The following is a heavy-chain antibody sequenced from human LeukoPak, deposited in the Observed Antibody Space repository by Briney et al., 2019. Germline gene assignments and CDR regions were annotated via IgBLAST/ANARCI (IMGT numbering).Heavy chain of an antibody. CDR2: IESDGTKE. Sequence: GGSLRLSCAASGFRFSSYDIHWVCQAPGKGLEWVTFIESDGTKEYYADSMKGRFTISRDNSKNTVYVQMNTLRAEDTAVYYCAKEGSGWYYLDYWGQGTVVTVSS. CDR1: GFRFSSYD. J-gene: IGHJ4*02. CDR3: AKEGSGWYYLDY. V-gene: IGHV3-30*02. D-gene: IGHD6-19*01.